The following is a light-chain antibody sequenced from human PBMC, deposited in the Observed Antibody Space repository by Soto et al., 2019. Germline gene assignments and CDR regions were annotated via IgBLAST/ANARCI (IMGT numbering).Light chain of an antibody. Sequence: QSVLTQPPSVSAAPGQKVTISCSRSTSNIENDYVSWYQQLPGTAPRLLIYEDNKRPSGIPDRFSGSKSGTSATLGITGLQTGDEADYYCGTWDNSLSAHVFGAGTKVTVL. CDR2: EDN. J-gene: IGLJ1*01. CDR3: GTWDNSLSAHV. CDR1: TSNIENDY. V-gene: IGLV1-51*02.